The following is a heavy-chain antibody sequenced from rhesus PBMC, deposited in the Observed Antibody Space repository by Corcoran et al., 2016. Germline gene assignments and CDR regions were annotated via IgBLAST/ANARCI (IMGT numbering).Heavy chain of an antibody. D-gene: IGHD6-37*01. CDR1: GGSISGFW. CDR2: IDTGGST. V-gene: IGHV4-160*01. J-gene: IGHJ4*01. CDR3: GYSAGWSGDD. Sequence: QLQLQESGPGLVKPSETLSLTCAVSGGSISGFWWSWIRQPPGKGLEWIGRIDTGGSTDDNPSLKSRVTSSRDTSKNQFSLKLSSVTAADTAVYYCGYSAGWSGDDWGQGVLVSVSS.